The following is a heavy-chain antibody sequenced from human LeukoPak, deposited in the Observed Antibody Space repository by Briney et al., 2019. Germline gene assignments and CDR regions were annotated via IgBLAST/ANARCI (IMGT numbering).Heavy chain of an antibody. CDR3: ATGGYCSSTSCYGDAFDI. D-gene: IGHD2-2*01. Sequence: ASVKVSCKASGYTFTGYYMHWVRQAPGQGLEWMGWINPNSGGTNYAQKFQGRVTMTRDTSISTAYMELSRLRSDDTAVYYCATGGYCSSTSCYGDAFDIWGQGTMVTVSS. J-gene: IGHJ3*02. CDR1: GYTFTGYY. CDR2: INPNSGGT. V-gene: IGHV1-2*02.